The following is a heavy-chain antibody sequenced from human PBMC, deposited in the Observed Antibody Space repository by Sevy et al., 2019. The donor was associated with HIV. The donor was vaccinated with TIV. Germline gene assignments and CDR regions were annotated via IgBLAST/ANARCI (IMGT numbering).Heavy chain of an antibody. Sequence: GGSLRLSCAASGFTFSSYGMHWVRQAPGKGLEWLAFIRYDGSNKYYADSVKGRFTISRDNSKNTLYLQMNSLRAEDTAVYYCAKAHYDYIWGSYRLDYWGQGTLVTVSS. J-gene: IGHJ4*02. CDR3: AKAHYDYIWGSYRLDY. V-gene: IGHV3-30*02. D-gene: IGHD3-16*02. CDR2: IRYDGSNK. CDR1: GFTFSSYG.